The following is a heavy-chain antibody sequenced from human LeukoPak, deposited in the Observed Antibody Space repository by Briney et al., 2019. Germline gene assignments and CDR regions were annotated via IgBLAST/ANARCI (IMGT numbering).Heavy chain of an antibody. V-gene: IGHV3-43*02. CDR2: ISGDDFTT. D-gene: IGHD3-22*01. J-gene: IGHJ3*02. CDR3: VKNFRRRLPALILVTTPWAFDK. CDR1: GFTFDDYA. Sequence: QSGGSLRLSCTASGFTFDDYAMHWVRQAPGKGLEWVSLISGDDFTTYYADSVKGRFTISRDNSKNSLYLQMNSLITEDTALYYCVKNFRRRLPALILVTTPWAFDKWGQGTMVTVST.